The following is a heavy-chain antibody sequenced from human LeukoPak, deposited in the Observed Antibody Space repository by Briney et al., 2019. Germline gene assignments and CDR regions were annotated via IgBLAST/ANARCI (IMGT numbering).Heavy chain of an antibody. CDR3: ARSPWFGEFRPNWFDP. J-gene: IGHJ5*02. D-gene: IGHD3-10*01. CDR2: IYPADSDT. Sequence: GESLKISCKASGYSFTTYWIGWVRQMPGKGLEWMGIIYPADSDTTYSPSFQGQVTISADKSISTAYLQWSRLKASDTAMYYCARSPWFGEFRPNWFDPWGQGTLVTVSS. V-gene: IGHV5-51*01. CDR1: GYSFTTYW.